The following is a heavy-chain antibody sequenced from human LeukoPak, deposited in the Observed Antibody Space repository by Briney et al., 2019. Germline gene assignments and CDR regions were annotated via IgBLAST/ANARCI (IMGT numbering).Heavy chain of an antibody. Sequence: AETLSLTCTVSGGSISSSSYYWGWIRQPPGKGLEWIGSNYYSGSTYYNPSLKSRVTISVDTSKNQFSLKLSSVTAADTAVYYCARERRDVYGDLASFDYWGQGTLVTVSS. CDR3: ARERRDVYGDLASFDY. CDR1: GGSISSSSYY. D-gene: IGHD4-17*01. J-gene: IGHJ4*02. CDR2: NYYSGST. V-gene: IGHV4-39*07.